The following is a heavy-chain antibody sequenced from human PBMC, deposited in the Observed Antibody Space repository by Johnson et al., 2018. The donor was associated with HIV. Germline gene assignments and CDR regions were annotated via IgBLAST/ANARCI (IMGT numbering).Heavy chain of an antibody. CDR1: GFTFSSYA. Sequence: QVQLVESGGGVVQPGRSLRLSCAASGFTFSSYAMHWVRQAPGKGLEWVAVIWYDGSNKYYADSVKGRFTISRDNSKNTLYLQMNSLRAEETAVDYCAYSSGYGARELKDAFDIWGQGTMVTVSS. CDR2: IWYDGSNK. J-gene: IGHJ3*02. CDR3: AYSSGYGARELKDAFDI. D-gene: IGHD3-22*01. V-gene: IGHV3-33*08.